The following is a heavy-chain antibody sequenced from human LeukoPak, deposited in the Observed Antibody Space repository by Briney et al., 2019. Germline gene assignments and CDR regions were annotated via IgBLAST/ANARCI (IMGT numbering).Heavy chain of an antibody. CDR3: ARDLGAQHYFDY. V-gene: IGHV4-59*12. CDR2: IYYSGST. J-gene: IGHJ4*02. Sequence: SETLSLTCTVSGGSISSYYWSWIRQPPGKGLEWIGYIYYSGSTNYNPSLKSRVTISVDTSKNQFSLKLSSVTAADTAVYYCARDLGAQHYFDYWGQGTLVTVSS. D-gene: IGHD1-26*01. CDR1: GGSISSYY.